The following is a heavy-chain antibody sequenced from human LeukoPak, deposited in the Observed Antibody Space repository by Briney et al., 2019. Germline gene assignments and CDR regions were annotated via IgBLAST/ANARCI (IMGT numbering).Heavy chain of an antibody. CDR1: GGSISSGGYY. D-gene: IGHD5-18*01. Sequence: PSETLSLTCTVSGGSISSGGYYWSWIRQHPGKGLEWIGCIYYSGSTYHNPSLKSRVTISVDTSKNQFSLKLSSVTAADTAVYYCARDRGYSYGPFDYWGQGTLVTVSS. J-gene: IGHJ4*02. CDR3: ARDRGYSYGPFDY. V-gene: IGHV4-31*03. CDR2: IYYSGST.